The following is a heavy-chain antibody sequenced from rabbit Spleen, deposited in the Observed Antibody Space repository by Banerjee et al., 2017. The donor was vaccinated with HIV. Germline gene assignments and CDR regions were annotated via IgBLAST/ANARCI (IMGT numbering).Heavy chain of an antibody. CDR1: GFSFIYKCV. V-gene: IGHV1S45*01. Sequence: QEQLEESGGDLVKPEGSLTLTCKASGFSFIYKCVMCWVHQAPGKGLEWIACIDTGSSGFTYFATWAKGRFTCSKTSSTTVTLQMTRLTAADTATYFCARDTSSSFSSYGMDLWGQGTLVTVS. J-gene: IGHJ6*01. CDR2: IDTGSSGFT. CDR3: ARDTSSSFSSYGMDL. D-gene: IGHD1-1*01.